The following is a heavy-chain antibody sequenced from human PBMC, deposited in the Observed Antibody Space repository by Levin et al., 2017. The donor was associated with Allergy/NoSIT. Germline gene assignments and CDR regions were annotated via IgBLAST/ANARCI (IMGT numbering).Heavy chain of an antibody. CDR1: GFTFSSYG. J-gene: IGHJ6*02. V-gene: IGHV3-30*18. Sequence: GGSLRLSCAASGFTFSSYGMHWVRQAPGKGLEWVAVISYDGSNKYYADSVKGRFTISRDNSKNTLYLQMNSLRAEDTAVYYCAKAPYSSSWYYYYGMDVWGQGTTVTVSS. D-gene: IGHD6-13*01. CDR2: ISYDGSNK. CDR3: AKAPYSSSWYYYYGMDV.